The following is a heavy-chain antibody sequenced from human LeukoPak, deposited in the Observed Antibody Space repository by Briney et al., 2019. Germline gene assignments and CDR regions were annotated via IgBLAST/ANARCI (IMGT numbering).Heavy chain of an antibody. J-gene: IGHJ4*02. CDR1: GFTFSSYE. Sequence: GGSLRLSCAAPGFTFSSYEMNWIRQAPGKGLEWVSYISSSGSTIYYADSVKGRFTISRDNSKNTLSLQMNSLRAEDTAVYYCAKVGNWKYGHHDYWGQGTLVTVSS. V-gene: IGHV3-48*03. CDR2: ISSSGSTI. D-gene: IGHD1-7*01. CDR3: AKVGNWKYGHHDY.